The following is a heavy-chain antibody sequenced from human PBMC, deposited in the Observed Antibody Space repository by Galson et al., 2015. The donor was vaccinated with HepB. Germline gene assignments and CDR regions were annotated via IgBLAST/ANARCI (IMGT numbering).Heavy chain of an antibody. J-gene: IGHJ6*02. Sequence: SVKVSCKASGGTFSSYAISWVRQAPGQGLEWMGGIIPIFGTANYAQKFQGRVTITADESTSTAYMELSSLRSEDTAVYYCARGGVATIGLYYYYGMDVWGQGTTVTVSS. V-gene: IGHV1-69*13. CDR3: ARGGVATIGLYYYYGMDV. CDR1: GGTFSSYA. CDR2: IIPIFGTA. D-gene: IGHD5-12*01.